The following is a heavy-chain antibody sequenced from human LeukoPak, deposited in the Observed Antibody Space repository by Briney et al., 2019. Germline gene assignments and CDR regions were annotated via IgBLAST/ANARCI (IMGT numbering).Heavy chain of an antibody. CDR1: GYTFTSYA. Sequence: ASVKVSCKASGYTFTSYAMHWVRQAPGQRREWMGWINAGNGNTKYSQKFQGRVTITRDTSSSTAYMELSSLRSEDTAVYYCARVHPSGSYYWGPFDWGQGTLVTVSS. CDR3: ARVHPSGSYYWGPFD. CDR2: INAGNGNT. J-gene: IGHJ4*02. D-gene: IGHD1-26*01. V-gene: IGHV1-3*01.